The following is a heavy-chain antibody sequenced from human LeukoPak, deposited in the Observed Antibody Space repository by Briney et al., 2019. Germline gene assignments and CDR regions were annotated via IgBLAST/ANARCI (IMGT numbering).Heavy chain of an antibody. J-gene: IGHJ4*02. CDR3: AKEKTGKFDFDY. CDR2: LSGGDGGS. Sequence: GGPLRLSCAVSGITIRTYAMSWVRQAPAKGLKWVASLSGGDGGSYYADSVKGRVTVSRDDSKNPLYLQMNSLRAEDTAVYYCAKEKTGKFDFDYWGQGTLVTVSS. D-gene: IGHD3-10*01. V-gene: IGHV3-23*01. CDR1: GITIRTYA.